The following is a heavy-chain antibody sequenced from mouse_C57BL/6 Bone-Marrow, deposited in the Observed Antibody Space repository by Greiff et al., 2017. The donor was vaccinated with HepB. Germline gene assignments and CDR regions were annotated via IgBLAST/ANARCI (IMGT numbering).Heavy chain of an antibody. J-gene: IGHJ3*01. Sequence: QVHVKQPGAELVKPGASVKLSCKASGYTFTSYWMHWVKQRPGQGLEWIGMIHPNSGSTNYNEKFKSKATLTVDKSSSTAYMQLSSLTSEDSAVYYCARGDYYGSSYRFAYWGQGTLVTVSA. CDR1: GYTFTSYW. V-gene: IGHV1-64*01. CDR2: IHPNSGST. CDR3: ARGDYYGSSYRFAY. D-gene: IGHD1-1*01.